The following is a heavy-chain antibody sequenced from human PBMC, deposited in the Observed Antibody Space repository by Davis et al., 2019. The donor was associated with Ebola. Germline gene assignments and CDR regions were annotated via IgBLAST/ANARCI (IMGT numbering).Heavy chain of an antibody. V-gene: IGHV1-18*01. J-gene: IGHJ5*02. D-gene: IGHD4-17*01. CDR2: ISAYNGHT. CDR1: AYTFNSHG. Sequence: ASAKLSCKASAYTFNSHGISWVRQSPGQGLEWMAWISAYNGHTNYAQKFQGRLTLTTDTSTSTVYMELRSLTSDDTAEYYCTRGIARRRYGSWFDPWGQGTPVTVSS. CDR3: TRGIARRRYGSWFDP.